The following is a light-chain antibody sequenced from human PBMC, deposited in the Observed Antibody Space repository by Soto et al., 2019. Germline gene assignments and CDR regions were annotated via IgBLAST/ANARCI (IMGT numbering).Light chain of an antibody. CDR2: DAS. CDR3: QVFDTYSRT. Sequence: DIQMTQSPSTLSASAGDRVTITCWASQSISSWLAWYQQRPGKAPKLLIYDASSLERGVPSRFSGSGSGTEFTLTISSLQPEDFATYYCQVFDTYSRTFGQGTKVEIK. J-gene: IGKJ1*01. CDR1: QSISSW. V-gene: IGKV1-5*01.